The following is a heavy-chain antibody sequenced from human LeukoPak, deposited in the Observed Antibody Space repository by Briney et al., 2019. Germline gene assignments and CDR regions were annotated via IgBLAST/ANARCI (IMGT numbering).Heavy chain of an antibody. CDR2: IKQDGSEK. D-gene: IGHD3-10*01. V-gene: IGHV3-7*01. CDR1: GFTFSSYS. Sequence: GGSLRLSCAASGFTFSSYSMNWVRQAPGKGLEWVANIKQDGSEKYYVDSVKGRFTISRDNAKNSLYLQMNSLRAEDTAVYYCAREGVLLWFGELNYFDYWGQGTLVTVSS. J-gene: IGHJ4*02. CDR3: AREGVLLWFGELNYFDY.